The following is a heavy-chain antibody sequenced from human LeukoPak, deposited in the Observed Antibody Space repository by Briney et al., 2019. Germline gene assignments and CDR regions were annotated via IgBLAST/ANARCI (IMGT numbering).Heavy chain of an antibody. CDR3: ARSPGYSSGWRELDYFDY. J-gene: IGHJ4*02. V-gene: IGHV4-39*01. Sequence: SETLSLTCTVSGGSISSSSYYWGWIRQPPGKGLEWIGSIYYGGSTYYNPSLKSRITISVDTSKNQFSLKLNSVTAADTAVYYCARSPGYSSGWRELDYFDYWGQGTLVTVSS. CDR2: IYYGGST. D-gene: IGHD6-19*01. CDR1: GGSISSSSYY.